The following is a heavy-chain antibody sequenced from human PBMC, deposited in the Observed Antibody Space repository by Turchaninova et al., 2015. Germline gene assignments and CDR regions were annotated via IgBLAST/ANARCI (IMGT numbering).Heavy chain of an antibody. V-gene: IGHV4-34*01. Sequence: QVQLQQWGPGLLKPSGTLSLTCAGDVGSVSGYYRSWNRQPPGKGLEWIGEIKHSGSTNYNPSLKSRVTISVDTSKNQFSLKLSSVTAADTAVYYCARGEPLNYYGSGRAYFDYWGQGTLVTVSS. CDR3: ARGEPLNYYGSGRAYFDY. CDR1: VGSVSGYY. CDR2: IKHSGST. D-gene: IGHD3-10*01. J-gene: IGHJ4*02.